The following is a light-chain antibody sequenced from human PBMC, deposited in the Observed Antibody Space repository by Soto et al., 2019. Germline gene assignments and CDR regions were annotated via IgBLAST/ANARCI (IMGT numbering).Light chain of an antibody. CDR2: AAS. CDR3: QHSYSTPRT. CDR1: QSISSY. Sequence: DIQMTQSPSSLSASVGDRVTITCRASQSISSYLNWYQQKPGKAPKLLIYAASSLQSGVPSRFSGSGSGTDFTLTISSLEPEDFATYYCQHSYSTPRTFGHGTKVYIK. J-gene: IGKJ3*01. V-gene: IGKV1-39*01.